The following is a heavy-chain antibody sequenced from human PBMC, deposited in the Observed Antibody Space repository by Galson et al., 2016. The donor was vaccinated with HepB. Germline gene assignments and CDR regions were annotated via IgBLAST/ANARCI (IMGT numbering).Heavy chain of an antibody. CDR3: ARNPRLYGLSWYFDL. Sequence: TLSLTCTVSGGSISSGGYYWSWIRQHPGKGLEWIGYIYYSGIPYYNPSLTSRLTITVDTSQNQFSLRLSSVTAADTAVYYCARNPRLYGLSWYFDLWGRGTLVTVSS. CDR1: GGSISSGGYY. CDR2: IYYSGIP. J-gene: IGHJ2*01. V-gene: IGHV4-31*03. D-gene: IGHD2/OR15-2a*01.